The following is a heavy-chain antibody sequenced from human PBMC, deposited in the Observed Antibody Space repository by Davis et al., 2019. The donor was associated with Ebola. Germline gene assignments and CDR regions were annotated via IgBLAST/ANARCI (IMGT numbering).Heavy chain of an antibody. V-gene: IGHV4-59*01. CDR3: AREKYGGNDLYYYYYAMDV. D-gene: IGHD4-23*01. CDR1: GGSISSYY. Sequence: MPGGSLRLSCTVSGGSISSYYWSWIRQPPGKGLEWIGYIYYSGSTNYNPSLKSRVTISVDTSKNQFSLKLSSVTAADTAVYYCAREKYGGNDLYYYYYAMDVWGQGTTVTVSS. CDR2: IYYSGST. J-gene: IGHJ6*02.